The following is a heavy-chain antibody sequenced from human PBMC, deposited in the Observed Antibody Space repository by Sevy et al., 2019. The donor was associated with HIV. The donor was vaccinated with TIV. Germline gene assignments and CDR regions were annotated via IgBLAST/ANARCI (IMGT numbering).Heavy chain of an antibody. D-gene: IGHD2-2*01. J-gene: IGHJ4*02. CDR3: ARAKYYCSSTSCYAGFRYYFDY. Sequence: SETLSLTCAVSGGSISSGGYSWSWIRQPPGKGLEWIGYIYHSGSTYYNPSLKSRVTISVERSKNQFSQKRSSVTAADTAVYYCARAKYYCSSTSCYAGFRYYFDYWGQGTLVTVSS. V-gene: IGHV4-30-2*01. CDR1: GGSISSGGYS. CDR2: IYHSGST.